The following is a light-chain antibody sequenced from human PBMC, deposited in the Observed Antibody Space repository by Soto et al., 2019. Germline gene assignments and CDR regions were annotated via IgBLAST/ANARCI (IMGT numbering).Light chain of an antibody. CDR3: QQSYSTPLFT. CDR2: AAS. V-gene: IGKV1-39*01. J-gene: IGKJ2*01. CDR1: QSISSY. Sequence: DIQMTQSPSSLSASVGDRVTITCRASQSISSYLNWYQQKPGKAPKLLIYAASSLQSGVPPRFSGSGSVTDYTLTISSLQPEDFVTYYCQQSYSTPLFTFGQGTKLEIK.